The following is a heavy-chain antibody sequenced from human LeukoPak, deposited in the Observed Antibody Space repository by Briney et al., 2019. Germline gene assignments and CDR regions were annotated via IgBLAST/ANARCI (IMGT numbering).Heavy chain of an antibody. V-gene: IGHV3-66*01. CDR3: ATGRWLRLFDY. CDR2: IYAGGSA. J-gene: IGHJ4*02. Sequence: GGSLRLSCAASGFTVRSTYMSWVRQAPGKGLEWVSIIYAGGSAYYADSVKGRFAISRDNSKNTLYLQMNSLRVEDTAVYYCATGRWLRLFDYWGQGTLVTVSS. CDR1: GFTVRSTY. D-gene: IGHD5-24*01.